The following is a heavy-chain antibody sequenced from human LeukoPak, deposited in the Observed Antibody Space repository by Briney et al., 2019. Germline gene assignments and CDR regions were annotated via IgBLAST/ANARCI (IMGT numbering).Heavy chain of an antibody. CDR3: ARGQKRSCYWFDP. CDR1: GHPFNRFD. V-gene: IGHV1-8*01. J-gene: IGHJ5*02. Sequence: EASVKVSCKASGHPFNRFDINGVRQNTGQALEWMGWMNPNSCNKGYAQKFQGRITMTMNTSTSTAHMELTSLTSEDTAVYYCARGQKRSCYWFDPWGQGTLVTVSS. D-gene: IGHD3-3*01. CDR2: MNPNSCNK.